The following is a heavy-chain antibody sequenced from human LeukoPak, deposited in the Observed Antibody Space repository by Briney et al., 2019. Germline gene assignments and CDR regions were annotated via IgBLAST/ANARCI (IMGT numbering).Heavy chain of an antibody. D-gene: IGHD6-19*01. J-gene: IGHJ4*02. Sequence: GGSLRLSCAASGFTFNTYTINWVRQAPGKGLEWVSSISASSSYIYYADSVKGRFTISRDNAKNSLYLEMNSLRAEDTAVYYCARDRYSSGWATFDYWGQGTLVTVSS. CDR3: ARDRYSSGWATFDY. CDR1: GFTFNTYT. CDR2: ISASSSYI. V-gene: IGHV3-21*01.